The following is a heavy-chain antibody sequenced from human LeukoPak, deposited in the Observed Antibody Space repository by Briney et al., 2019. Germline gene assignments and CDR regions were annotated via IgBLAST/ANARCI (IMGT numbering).Heavy chain of an antibody. D-gene: IGHD5-24*01. CDR1: GYTFTDYH. CDR2: INPDSGAT. Sequence: GASVKVSCKASGYTFTDYHIHWVRQAPGQGLEWMGWINPDSGATKYAQRFHGRVTVTRDTSISAAHMELSRLTSDDTAVYFCARDLVRDGYNAAYGYWGQGTLVIVSS. V-gene: IGHV1-2*02. J-gene: IGHJ4*02. CDR3: ARDLVRDGYNAAYGY.